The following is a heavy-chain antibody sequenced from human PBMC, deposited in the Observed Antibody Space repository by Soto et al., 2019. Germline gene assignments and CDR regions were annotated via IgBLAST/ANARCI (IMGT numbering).Heavy chain of an antibody. V-gene: IGHV3-30*01. J-gene: IGHJ1*01. CDR1: GFTFSNYV. Sequence: QVQLVESGGGVVRPGTSLRLSCATSGFTFSNYVLHWVRQAPGKGLEWVALVSDDGTRVNYANSVKGPFTVSRDNSKRTMYLEVNRLTSEDTGLYRCAREVIPGREEELDYWGQGTLVTVTS. CDR2: VSDDGTRV. D-gene: IGHD2-2*03. CDR3: AREVIPGREEELDY.